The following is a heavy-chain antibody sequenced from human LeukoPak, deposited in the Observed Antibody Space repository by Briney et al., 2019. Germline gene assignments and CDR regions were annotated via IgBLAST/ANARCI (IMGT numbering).Heavy chain of an antibody. CDR1: GFTFSSYA. V-gene: IGHV3-23*01. J-gene: IGHJ4*02. CDR3: AKGSGEVVIADEDY. CDR2: ISGSGGST. D-gene: IGHD2-21*01. Sequence: PGGSLSLSCAASGFTFSSYAMSWVRQAPGKGLEWVSAISGSGGSTYYADSVKGRFTISRDNSKNTLYLQMNSLRAEDTAVYYCAKGSGEVVIADEDYWGQGTLVTVSS.